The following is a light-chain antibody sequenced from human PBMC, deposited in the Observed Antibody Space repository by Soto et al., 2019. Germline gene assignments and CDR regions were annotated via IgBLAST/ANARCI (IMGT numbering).Light chain of an antibody. Sequence: QSALTQPASVSGSPGQSITISCTGTSSDIGRYNYVSWYQQHPGKAPKLTIYDVNNRPSGVSNRFSGSKSGNTASLTISGLQPEDEADYFCSSYTSSTTVVFGGGTKLTVL. CDR3: SSYTSSTTVV. J-gene: IGLJ2*01. V-gene: IGLV2-14*03. CDR2: DVN. CDR1: SSDIGRYNY.